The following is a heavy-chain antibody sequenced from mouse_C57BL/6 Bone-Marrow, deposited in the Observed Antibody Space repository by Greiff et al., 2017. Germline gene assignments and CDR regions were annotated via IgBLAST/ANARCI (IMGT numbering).Heavy chain of an antibody. V-gene: IGHV1-81*01. CDR1: GYTFTSYG. CDR3: ARGYYYGSSLTMDY. D-gene: IGHD1-1*01. CDR2: IYPRSGNT. J-gene: IGHJ4*01. Sequence: QVQLQQSGAELARPGASVKLSCKASGYTFTSYGISWVKQRPGQGLEWIGEIYPRSGNTYYNEKFKGKATLTADKSSSTAYMELRSLTSEDSAVYFCARGYYYGSSLTMDYWGQGTSVTVSS.